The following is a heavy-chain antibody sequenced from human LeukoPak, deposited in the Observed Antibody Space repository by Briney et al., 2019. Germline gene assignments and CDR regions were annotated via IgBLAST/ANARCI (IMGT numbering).Heavy chain of an antibody. V-gene: IGHV3-23*01. CDR2: ISGSGGST. J-gene: IGHJ3*02. D-gene: IGHD2-2*02. CDR1: GFTFSSYG. Sequence: PGGSLRLSCAASGFTFSSYGMSWVRQAPGKGLEWVSAISGSGGSTYYADSVKGRFTISRDNSKNTLYLQMNSLRAEDTAVYYCAKDLRYCSSTSCYIPDAFDIWGQGTMVTVSS. CDR3: AKDLRYCSSTSCYIPDAFDI.